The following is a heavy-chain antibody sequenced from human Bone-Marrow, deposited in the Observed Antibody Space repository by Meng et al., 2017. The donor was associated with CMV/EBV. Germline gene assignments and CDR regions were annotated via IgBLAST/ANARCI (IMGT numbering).Heavy chain of an antibody. CDR3: AKAQYSYDSTASGG. D-gene: IGHD3-3*01. Sequence: GESLKISCAASGFTFNTYGMHWVRQAPGKGLEWVAFIRYDGSTKYFADSIKGRFTMSRDNSKNTLYLQMNSLRTEDTAVYYCAKAQYSYDSTASGGWGQGTLVTVSS. J-gene: IGHJ4*02. CDR1: GFTFNTYG. CDR2: IRYDGSTK. V-gene: IGHV3-30*02.